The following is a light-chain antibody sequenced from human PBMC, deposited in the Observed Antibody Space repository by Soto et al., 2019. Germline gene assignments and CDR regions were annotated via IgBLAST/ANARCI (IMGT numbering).Light chain of an antibody. CDR3: ASWDDSLNARV. CDR1: SSNIGRYT. CDR2: NDN. V-gene: IGLV1-44*01. Sequence: QSVLTQPPSASGTPGQRVTVSCSGGSSNIGRYTVNWYQQLPGTAPKVLLYNDNQRPSGVPDRFSGSKSGTSASLAISGLQFEDEADYYCASWDDSLNARVFGGGIKLTVL. J-gene: IGLJ3*02.